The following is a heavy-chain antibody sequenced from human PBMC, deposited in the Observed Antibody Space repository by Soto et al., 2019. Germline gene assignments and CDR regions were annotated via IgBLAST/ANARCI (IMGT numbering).Heavy chain of an antibody. V-gene: IGHV3-49*03. CDR2: IRSKAYGGTT. CDR3: TRVGGDIVLVPAASRDY. D-gene: IGHD2-2*01. J-gene: IGHJ2*01. Sequence: GSLRLSCAASGFTFSTYSMSWFRQAPGKGLEWVGFIRSKAYGGTTEYAASVKGRFTISRDDSKSIAYLQMNSLKTEDTAVYYCTRVGGDIVLVPAASRDYWGRGTLVTVSS. CDR1: GFTFSTYS.